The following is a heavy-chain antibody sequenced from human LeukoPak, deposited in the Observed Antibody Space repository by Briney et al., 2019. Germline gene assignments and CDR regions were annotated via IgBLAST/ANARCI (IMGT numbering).Heavy chain of an antibody. Sequence: SVKVSCKASGGAFSSYAISWVRQAPGQGLEWMGRIIPILGIANYAQKFQGRVTITADKSTSTAYMELSSLRSEDTAVYYCARDRRYGGNSGGGFDYWGQGTLVTVSS. V-gene: IGHV1-69*04. D-gene: IGHD4-23*01. CDR2: IIPILGIA. CDR1: GGAFSSYA. J-gene: IGHJ4*02. CDR3: ARDRRYGGNSGGGFDY.